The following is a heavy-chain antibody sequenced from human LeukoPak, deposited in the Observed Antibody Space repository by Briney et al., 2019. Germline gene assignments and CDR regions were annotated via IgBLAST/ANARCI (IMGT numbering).Heavy chain of an antibody. D-gene: IGHD5-24*01. CDR3: ARDTQPTINHYWYFDL. J-gene: IGHJ2*01. CDR1: GGSVSSGSYY. Sequence: SETLSLTCTVSGGSVSSGSYYWSWIRQPPGKGLEWIGYIYYSGSTNYNPSLKSRVTISVDTSKNQFSLKLSSVTAADTAVYYCARDTQPTINHYWYFDLWGRGTLVTVSS. CDR2: IYYSGST. V-gene: IGHV4-61*01.